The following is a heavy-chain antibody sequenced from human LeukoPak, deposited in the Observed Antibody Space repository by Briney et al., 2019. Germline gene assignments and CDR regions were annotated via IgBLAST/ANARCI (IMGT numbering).Heavy chain of an antibody. J-gene: IGHJ4*02. V-gene: IGHV3-7*01. Sequence: GGSLRLSCTASGLSFSNHYMRWTRHAPGKGLEWVAHINEDGSNKWHLGSVKGRFTVSRDNARNSPYLQMNGLRGEDTAVYYGTRVIVAVPGYFDYFDFWGQGVLVSVSS. CDR3: TRVIVAVPGYFDYFDF. CDR2: INEDGSNK. D-gene: IGHD6-19*01. CDR1: GLSFSNHY.